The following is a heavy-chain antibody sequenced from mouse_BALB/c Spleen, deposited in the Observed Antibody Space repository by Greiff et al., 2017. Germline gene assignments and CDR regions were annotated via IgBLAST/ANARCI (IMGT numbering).Heavy chain of an antibody. CDR2: ISNGGGST. V-gene: IGHV5-12-2*01. Sequence: EVKLQESGGGLVQPGGSLKLSCAASGFTFSSYTMSWVRQTPEKRLEWVAYISNGGGSTYYPDTVKGRCTISRDNAKNTLYLQMSSLKSEDTAMYYCARQGGNYFFAYWGQGTLVTVSA. CDR3: ARQGGNYFFAY. J-gene: IGHJ3*01. CDR1: GFTFSSYT. D-gene: IGHD2-1*01.